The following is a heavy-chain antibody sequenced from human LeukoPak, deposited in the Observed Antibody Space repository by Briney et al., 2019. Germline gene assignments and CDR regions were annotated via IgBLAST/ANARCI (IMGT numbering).Heavy chain of an antibody. V-gene: IGHV5-51*01. Sequence: GESLKISCKGSGYSFTSYWIGWVRQMPGKGLEWMGIIYPGDPDTRYSPSFQGQVTISADKSISTAYLQWSSLKASDTAMYYCARLSIVAMSLDWFDPWGQGTLVTVSS. CDR3: ARLSIVAMSLDWFDP. J-gene: IGHJ5*02. D-gene: IGHD5-12*01. CDR2: IYPGDPDT. CDR1: GYSFTSYW.